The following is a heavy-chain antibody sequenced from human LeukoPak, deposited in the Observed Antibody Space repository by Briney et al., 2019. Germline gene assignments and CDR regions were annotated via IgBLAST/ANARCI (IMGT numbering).Heavy chain of an antibody. Sequence: PSETLSLTCTVSGGSISLYYWSWIRQPPGKGLEWIGYFYDTRSPKYNPSLERRVAISVDMSRNQFSLNLTSVTTADTAVYYCARGWGSLTYWGQGTLATVSS. J-gene: IGHJ4*02. CDR2: FYDTRSP. V-gene: IGHV4-59*01. CDR1: GGSISLYY. D-gene: IGHD3-16*01. CDR3: ARGWGSLTY.